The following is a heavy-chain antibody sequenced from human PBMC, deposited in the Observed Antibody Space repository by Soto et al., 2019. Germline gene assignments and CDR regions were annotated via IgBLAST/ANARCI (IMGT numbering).Heavy chain of an antibody. CDR1: GGIFSTYA. CDR3: SRDRDDYGSGNYYNRIDF. D-gene: IGHD3-10*01. V-gene: IGHV1-69*01. CDR2: IIPLFGTP. J-gene: IGHJ4*02. Sequence: QVQLVQSGAEVKKPGSSVKVSCKASGGIFSTYAISWLRQAPGQGLEWMGGIIPLFGTPNYAQRFQGRVTITADESTSTGYMELSRLRSEDTAVYYCSRDRDDYGSGNYYNRIDFWGQVTLVTVSS.